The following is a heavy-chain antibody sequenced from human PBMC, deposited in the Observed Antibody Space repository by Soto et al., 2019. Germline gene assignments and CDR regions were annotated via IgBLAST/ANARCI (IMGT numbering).Heavy chain of an antibody. Sequence: SETLSLTCTVSGGSISSYYWSWIRQPPGKGLEWIGYIYYSGSTNYNPSLKSRVTISVDTSKNQFSLKLSSVTAADTAVYYCARATHSSGWYNNWFDPWGQGTLVTVSS. CDR2: IYYSGST. CDR1: GGSISSYY. J-gene: IGHJ5*02. CDR3: ARATHSSGWYNNWFDP. V-gene: IGHV4-59*01. D-gene: IGHD6-19*01.